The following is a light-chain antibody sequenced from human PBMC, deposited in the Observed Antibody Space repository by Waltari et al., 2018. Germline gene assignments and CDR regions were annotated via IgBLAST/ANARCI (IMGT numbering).Light chain of an antibody. CDR1: QSVSSN. CDR2: GAS. V-gene: IGKV3-15*01. CDR3: QQYNNWPPYT. Sequence: EIVMTQSPATLSVSPGERATLSCRASQSVSSNLPWYQQKPGQAPRLLIYGASTRATGIPARFSVSGSGTEFTLTISSLQSEDFAVYYCQQYNNWPPYTFRQGTKLEIK. J-gene: IGKJ2*01.